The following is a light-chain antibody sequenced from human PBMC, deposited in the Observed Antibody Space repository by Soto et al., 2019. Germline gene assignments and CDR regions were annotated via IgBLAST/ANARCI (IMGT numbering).Light chain of an antibody. CDR3: QQYGSSPSIT. J-gene: IGKJ5*01. CDR1: QSVSSSY. CDR2: DAS. V-gene: IGKV3D-20*01. Sequence: EIVLTQSPATLSFYPGERATLSCGASQSVSSSYLAWYQQKPGLAPRLLIYDASSRATGIPDRFSGSGSGTDFTLTISRLEPEDFAVYYCQQYGSSPSITFGQGTRLEIK.